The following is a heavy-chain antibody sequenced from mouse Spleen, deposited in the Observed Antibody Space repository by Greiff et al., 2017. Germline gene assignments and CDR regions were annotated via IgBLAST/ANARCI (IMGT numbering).Heavy chain of an antibody. CDR2: IYPGNSDT. CDR1: GYTFTSYW. V-gene: IGHV1-5*01. J-gene: IGHJ4*01. CDR3: TRPTARATYAMDY. D-gene: IGHD3-2*01. Sequence: VQLQQSGTVLARPGASVKMSRKTSGYTFTSYWMHWVKQRPGQGLEWIGAIYPGNSDTSYNQKFKGKAKLTAVTSASTAYMELSSLTNEDSAVYYCTRPTARATYAMDYWGQGTSVTVSS.